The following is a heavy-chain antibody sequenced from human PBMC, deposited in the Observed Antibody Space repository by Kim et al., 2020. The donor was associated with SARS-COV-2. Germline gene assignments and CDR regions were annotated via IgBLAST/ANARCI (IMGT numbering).Heavy chain of an antibody. CDR1: GFTFSSYG. CDR2: IWYDGSNK. CDR3: AKDNGGWFGALLSHWGYGMDV. Sequence: GGSLRLSCAASGFTFSSYGMHWVRQAPGKGLEWVAVIWYDGSNKYYADSVKGRFTISRDNSKNTLYLQMNSLRAEDTAVYYCAKDNGGWFGALLSHWGYGMDVGGQGTTVTVAS. D-gene: IGHD3-10*01. J-gene: IGHJ6*02. V-gene: IGHV3-33*06.